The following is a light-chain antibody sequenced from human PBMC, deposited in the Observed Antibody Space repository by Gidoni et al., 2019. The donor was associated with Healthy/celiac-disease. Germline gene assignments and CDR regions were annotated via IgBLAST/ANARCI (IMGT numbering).Light chain of an antibody. J-gene: IGLJ3*02. Sequence: SYVLTQPPSVSVAPGMTARITCGGNNIGSKSVHWYQQKPGQAPVLVIYYDSDRPSGIPERFSGSNSGNTATLTISRVEAGDEADYYCQVWDSSSDHKVFGGGTKLTVL. CDR2: YDS. CDR3: QVWDSSSDHKV. CDR1: NIGSKS. V-gene: IGLV3-21*04.